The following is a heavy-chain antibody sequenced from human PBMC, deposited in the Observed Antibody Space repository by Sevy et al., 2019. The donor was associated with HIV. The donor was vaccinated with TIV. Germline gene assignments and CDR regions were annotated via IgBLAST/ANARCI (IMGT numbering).Heavy chain of an antibody. CDR3: ATLAGNCNTTHCSSRGCFDN. CDR2: IYPGDSHT. Sequence: GESLKISCQASGYTFTRYWIGWVRQLPGKGLEWMGIIYPGDSHTLYSPSFQGQVTISADKSITTAYLQWNSLTASDTAMFYCATLAGNCNTTHCSSRGCFDNWGQGTLVTVSS. CDR1: GYTFTRYW. V-gene: IGHV5-51*01. D-gene: IGHD2-15*01. J-gene: IGHJ4*02.